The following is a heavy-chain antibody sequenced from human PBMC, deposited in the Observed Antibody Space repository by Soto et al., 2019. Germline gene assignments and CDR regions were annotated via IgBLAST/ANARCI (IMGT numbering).Heavy chain of an antibody. CDR3: ARQDVRYYFDY. J-gene: IGHJ4*02. CDR2: IYYSGST. Sequence: SETLSLTCTVSGGSISSYYWSWIRQPPGKGLEWIGYIYYSGSTNYNPSLKSRVTISVDTSKNQFSLKLSSVTAADTAVYYCARQDVRYYFDYWGQGTLVTAPQ. CDR1: GGSISSYY. V-gene: IGHV4-59*08.